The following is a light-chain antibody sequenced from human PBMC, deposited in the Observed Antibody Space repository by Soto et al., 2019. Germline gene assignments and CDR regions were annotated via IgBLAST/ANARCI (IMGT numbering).Light chain of an antibody. J-gene: IGLJ2*01. CDR1: SGYSNYK. CDR3: GADHGSGSNFVKV. CDR2: VGTGGIVG. Sequence: QLVLTQPPSASASLGASVTLTGTLSSGYSNYKVDWYQQRPGKGPRFVMRVGTGGIVGSKGDGIPDRFSVLGSGLNRYLTIKNIQEEDESDYHCGADHGSGSNFVKVFGGGTKLTVL. V-gene: IGLV9-49*01.